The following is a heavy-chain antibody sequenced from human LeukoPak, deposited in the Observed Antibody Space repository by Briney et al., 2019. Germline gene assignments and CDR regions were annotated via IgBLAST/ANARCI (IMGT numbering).Heavy chain of an antibody. CDR1: GFIFSNYG. CDR3: AKTMWVRGMAPFDY. D-gene: IGHD3-10*01. V-gene: IGHV3-30*02. CDR2: IRYDGSNK. J-gene: IGHJ4*02. Sequence: GGSLRLSCAASGFIFSNYGMYWVRQAPGKGLEWVAFIRYDGSNKYYTDSVRGRFTISRDNSKNTLDLQMNSLRAEDTAVHYCAKTMWVRGMAPFDYWGQGTLVTVSS.